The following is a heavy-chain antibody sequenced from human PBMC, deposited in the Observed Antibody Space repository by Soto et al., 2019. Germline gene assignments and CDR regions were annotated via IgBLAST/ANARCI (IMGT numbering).Heavy chain of an antibody. Sequence: ASVKVSCKASGYNFMDEYIDWVRQAPGQGLEWMGWIHPRSGDTNYAQKFRGSVTLTTDASTSTAYMEMTRLTTDDTAVYFCARDLGADLYIFLDYWGQGTLVTVSS. J-gene: IGHJ4*02. CDR2: IHPRSGDT. D-gene: IGHD3-16*01. V-gene: IGHV1-2*04. CDR1: GYNFMDEY. CDR3: ARDLGADLYIFLDY.